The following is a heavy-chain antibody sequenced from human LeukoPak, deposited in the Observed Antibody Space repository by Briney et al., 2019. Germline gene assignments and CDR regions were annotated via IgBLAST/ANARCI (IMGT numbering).Heavy chain of an antibody. Sequence: GESLKISCKGSGYSFTIYWIGWVRQMPGKGLEWMGIIYPADSDTRYSPSFQGQVTISADKSISTTYLQWSSPKASDTAMYYCARSTMVRGVISMDVWGQGTTVTVSS. V-gene: IGHV5-51*01. D-gene: IGHD3-10*01. CDR2: IYPADSDT. CDR3: ARSTMVRGVISMDV. J-gene: IGHJ6*02. CDR1: GYSFTIYW.